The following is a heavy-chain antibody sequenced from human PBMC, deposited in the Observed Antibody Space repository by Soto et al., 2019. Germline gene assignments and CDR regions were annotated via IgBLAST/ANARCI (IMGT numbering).Heavy chain of an antibody. CDR2: IDPSDSYT. Sequence: PGASLKISCKGSGYSFTSYWISWVRQMPGKGLEWMGRIDPSDSYTNYSPSFQGHVTISADKSISTAYLQWSSLKASDTAMYYCARHTSTVTIPFDYWGQGTLVTVSS. CDR1: GYSFTSYW. V-gene: IGHV5-10-1*01. D-gene: IGHD4-17*01. CDR3: ARHTSTVTIPFDY. J-gene: IGHJ4*02.